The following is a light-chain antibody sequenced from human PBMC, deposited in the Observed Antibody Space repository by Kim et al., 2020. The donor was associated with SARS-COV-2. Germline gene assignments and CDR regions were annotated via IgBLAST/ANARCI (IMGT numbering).Light chain of an antibody. CDR2: DDT. CDR1: SLRIYS. Sequence: ALGQSVMNTCQGDSLRIYSASWYQQKPGQAPILVIYDDTNGASGIPDRVSGSRSGNTASLTITGAQAEDEADYYCNSRDSSGHLVVFGGGTQLTVL. V-gene: IGLV3-19*01. CDR3: NSRDSSGHLVV. J-gene: IGLJ2*01.